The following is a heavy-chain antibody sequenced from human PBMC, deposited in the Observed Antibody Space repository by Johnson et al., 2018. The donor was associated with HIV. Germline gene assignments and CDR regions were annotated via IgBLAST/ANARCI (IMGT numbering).Heavy chain of an antibody. CDR1: GFTFDDYG. D-gene: IGHD3-22*01. CDR2: INWSGGGT. V-gene: IGHV3-20*04. J-gene: IGHJ3*02. Sequence: MLLVESGGGVVRPGGSLRLSCAASGFTFDDYGMSWVRQAPGKGLEWVSGINWSGGGTAYADSVKDRFTVSRDNAKNSLYLQMNSLRAEDTAFYYCARGMYYYDTSGYLIRPRAFDIWGQGTVVTVSS. CDR3: ARGMYYYDTSGYLIRPRAFDI.